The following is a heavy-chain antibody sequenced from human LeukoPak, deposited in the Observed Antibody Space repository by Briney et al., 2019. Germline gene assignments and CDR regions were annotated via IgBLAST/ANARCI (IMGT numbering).Heavy chain of an antibody. CDR2: INPNSGGT. D-gene: IGHD4-11*01. CDR1: GGTFSSYA. V-gene: IGHV1-2*02. CDR3: ARDAIVRDYSNSDY. J-gene: IGHJ4*02. Sequence: ASVKVSCKASGGTFSSYAISWVRQAPGQGLEWMGWINPNSGGTNYAQKFQGRVTMTRDTSISTAYMELSRLTSDDTAVYYCARDAIVRDYSNSDYWGQGTLVTVSS.